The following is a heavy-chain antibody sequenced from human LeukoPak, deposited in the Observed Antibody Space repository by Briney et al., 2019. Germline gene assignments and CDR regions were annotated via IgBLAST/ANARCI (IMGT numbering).Heavy chain of an antibody. D-gene: IGHD1-14*01. J-gene: IGHJ4*02. CDR1: RFTFSDYA. V-gene: IGHV3-23*01. CDR2: ISGSGGST. CDR3: AKAGPPGPPGPFDY. Sequence: GGSLRLSCAASRFTFSDYAMSWVRQAPGKGLEWVSAISGSGGSTYYADSVKGRFTISRDNSKNTLYLQMISLRAEDTAVYYCAKAGPPGPPGPFDYWGQGTLVTVSS.